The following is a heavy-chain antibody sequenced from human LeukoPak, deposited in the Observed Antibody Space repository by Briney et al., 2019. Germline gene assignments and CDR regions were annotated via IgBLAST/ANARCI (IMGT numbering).Heavy chain of an antibody. D-gene: IGHD6-6*01. CDR2: TSYDGSNQ. CDR3: ARDGSSSGYFYYYMDV. J-gene: IGHJ6*03. V-gene: IGHV3-30*01. CDR1: GFAFSDYT. Sequence: GGSLRLSCAASGFAFSDYTMHWVRQAPGKGLEWVAVTSYDGSNQYYADSVKGRFTISRDNSENTLYLQMIRLRTEDTGVYYCARDGSSSGYFYYYMDVWGIGTAVTVSS.